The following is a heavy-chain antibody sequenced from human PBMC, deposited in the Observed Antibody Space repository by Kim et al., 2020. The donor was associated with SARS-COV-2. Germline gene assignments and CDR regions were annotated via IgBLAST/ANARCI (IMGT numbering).Heavy chain of an antibody. D-gene: IGHD1-7*01. CDR2: ISYDGSNK. CDR1: GFTFSSYG. V-gene: IGHV3-30*18. CDR3: AKDTARITGTTGEDY. J-gene: IGHJ4*02. Sequence: GGSLRLSCAASGFTFSSYGMHWVRQAPGKGLEWVAVISYDGSNKYYADSVKGRFTISRDNSKNTLYLQMNSLRAEDTAVYYCAKDTARITGTTGEDYWGQGTLVTVSS.